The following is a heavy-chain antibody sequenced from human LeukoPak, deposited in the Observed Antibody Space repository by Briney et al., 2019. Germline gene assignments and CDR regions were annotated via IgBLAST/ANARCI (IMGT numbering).Heavy chain of an antibody. J-gene: IGHJ4*02. CDR3: ARLSEDSGYGADPDY. V-gene: IGHV1-2*02. Sequence: GASVKVSCKASGYTFTGYYMHWVRQAPEQGLEWMGWINPNSGGTNYAQKFQGRVTMTGDTSISTAYMELSRLRSDDTAVYYCARLSEDSGYGADPDYWGQGTLVTVSS. CDR1: GYTFTGYY. CDR2: INPNSGGT. D-gene: IGHD5-12*01.